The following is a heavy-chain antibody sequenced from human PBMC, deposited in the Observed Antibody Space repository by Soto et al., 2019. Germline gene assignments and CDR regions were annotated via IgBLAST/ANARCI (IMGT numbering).Heavy chain of an antibody. CDR3: ARLGSSGWYQGSYFDY. J-gene: IGHJ4*02. CDR2: IKSSGST. Sequence: QLQLPESGPGLVRPSETLSLICTVSGGSITRNAHYWGWIRQSPGKGLEWIGDIKSSGSTNYNLSLKSRVSMSVETSKNQFSLKLNSVTAADTAVYYCARLGSSGWYQGSYFDYWGQGTLVTVSS. V-gene: IGHV4-39*01. CDR1: GGSITRNAHY. D-gene: IGHD6-19*01.